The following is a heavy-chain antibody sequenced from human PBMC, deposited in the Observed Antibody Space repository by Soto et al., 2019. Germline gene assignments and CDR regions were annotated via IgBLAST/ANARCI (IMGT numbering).Heavy chain of an antibody. V-gene: IGHV4-30-2*01. CDR1: GDSITIVGYS. CDR2: IYHTGTT. CDR3: AATVFGEYSHYALDV. J-gene: IGHJ6*02. Sequence: SETLSLTCAVSGDSITIVGYSWSCIRQPPGKALEWIGYIYHTGTTHYTAAPKSRVTISLDRSKNRISLSLNSVTAADTAVYYCAATVFGEYSHYALDVWGQGTTVTVSS. D-gene: IGHD3-3*01.